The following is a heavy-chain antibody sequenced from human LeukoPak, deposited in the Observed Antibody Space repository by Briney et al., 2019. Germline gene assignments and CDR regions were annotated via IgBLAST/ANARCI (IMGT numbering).Heavy chain of an antibody. Sequence: ASVKVSCKASGYTFTGYYMHWVRQAPGQGLEWMGLINPNSGGTNYAQKFQGWVTMTRDTSISTAYMELSRLRSDDTAVYYCARDLEGYSSSLDYWGQGTLVTVSS. CDR2: INPNSGGT. D-gene: IGHD6-13*01. CDR3: ARDLEGYSSSLDY. J-gene: IGHJ4*02. CDR1: GYTFTGYY. V-gene: IGHV1-2*04.